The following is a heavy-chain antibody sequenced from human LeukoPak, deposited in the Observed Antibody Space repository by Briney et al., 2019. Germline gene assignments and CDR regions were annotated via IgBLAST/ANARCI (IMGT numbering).Heavy chain of an antibody. J-gene: IGHJ4*02. V-gene: IGHV4-34*01. CDR1: SESFSGYF. CDR3: ARGSIYYGDSSAYFDY. Sequence: SETLSLTCGVYSESFSGYFWTYIRQPPGGGLEWIGYINHRGSTNYNPSLKSRVTISVGTSKNQFSLRLTSVTAADTAVYYCARGSIYYGDSSAYFDYWGQGSLVTVSS. CDR2: INHRGST. D-gene: IGHD3-22*01.